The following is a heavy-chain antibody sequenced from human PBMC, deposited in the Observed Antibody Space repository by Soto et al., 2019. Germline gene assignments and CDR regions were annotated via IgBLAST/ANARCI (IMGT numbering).Heavy chain of an antibody. Sequence: QVQLQESGPGLVKPSQTLSLTCTVSGGSISSDDFYWSWIRQHPGKGLEWIGYIYYSGNTYYNPSLKHRVTILVDTSKNQCSLKLSSVTAADTAVYYCARLSGSWQSRFDPWGQGTLVTVSS. CDR1: GGSISSDDFY. J-gene: IGHJ5*02. CDR2: IYYSGNT. D-gene: IGHD6-13*01. V-gene: IGHV4-31*03. CDR3: ARLSGSWQSRFDP.